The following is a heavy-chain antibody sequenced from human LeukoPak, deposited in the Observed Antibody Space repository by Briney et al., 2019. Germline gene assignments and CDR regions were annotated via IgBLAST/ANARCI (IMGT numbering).Heavy chain of an antibody. CDR1: GFTFSSYS. D-gene: IGHD1-1*01. Sequence: GGSLRLSCAASGFTFSSYSMNWVRQAPGKGLEWVSSISSSSSYIYYADSVKGRFTISRDNAKNSLFLQMNSLRAEDTAIYYCARSLTTLTYEGYWGQGTLVTVSS. J-gene: IGHJ4*02. CDR3: ARSLTTLTYEGY. V-gene: IGHV3-21*01. CDR2: ISSSSSYI.